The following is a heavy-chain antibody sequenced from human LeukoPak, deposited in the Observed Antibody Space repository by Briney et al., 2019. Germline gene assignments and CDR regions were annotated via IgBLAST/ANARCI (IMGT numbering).Heavy chain of an antibody. V-gene: IGHV3-23*01. Sequence: GGSLRLSCAASGFTFSSYSMNWVRQAPGKGLEWVSSISGSGGSTQYADSVQGRFAISRDNSKNVLYLQMNSLRAEDTAVYFCARDPNGDYIGTFDMWGRGTMVSVSS. D-gene: IGHD4-17*01. CDR1: GFTFSSYS. J-gene: IGHJ3*02. CDR2: ISGSGGST. CDR3: ARDPNGDYIGTFDM.